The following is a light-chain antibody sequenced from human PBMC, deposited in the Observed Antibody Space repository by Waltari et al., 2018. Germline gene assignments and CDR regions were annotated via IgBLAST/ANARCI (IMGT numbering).Light chain of an antibody. CDR2: LEVSGSY. J-gene: IGLJ3*02. CDR1: SGHSTSI. V-gene: IGLV4-60*03. Sequence: QPVLTQSSSASASLGSSVKLTCTLSSGHSTSIIAWHQQQPGKAPRYLMKLEVSGSYNKGSGVPDCSSGASSGADRYLTISNLQSEDEADYYCETWEPTPRVFGGGTKLTVL. CDR3: ETWEPTPRV.